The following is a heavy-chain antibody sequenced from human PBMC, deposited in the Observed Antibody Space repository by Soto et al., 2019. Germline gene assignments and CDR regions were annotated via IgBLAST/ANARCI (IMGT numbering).Heavy chain of an antibody. CDR1: GFRFSNYG. Sequence: QVQLVESGGGVVQPGRSLRLSCAASGFRFSNYGMHWVRQAPGKGLEWLAVIVADGTGLHYADSVRGRFTISRANSKNTLYLQLNSLGADDTAIYFCARDADLPGNGLDHWGQGTLVTVSS. V-gene: IGHV3-33*01. CDR2: IVADGTGL. J-gene: IGHJ4*02. CDR3: ARDADLPGNGLDH.